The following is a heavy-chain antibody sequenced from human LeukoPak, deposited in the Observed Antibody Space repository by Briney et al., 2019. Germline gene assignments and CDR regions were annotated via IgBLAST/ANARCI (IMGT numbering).Heavy chain of an antibody. V-gene: IGHV3-74*01. CDR3: ARNRYTATTTGSPVDY. Sequence: GSLRLSCAASRFTFSTYWMHWVRQAPGKGLVWVSRINSDGSSTGYADSVKGRFTISRDNAKNTLYLQMNSLRAEDTAVYYCARNRYTATTTGSPVDYWGQGTLVTVSS. D-gene: IGHD2-2*02. J-gene: IGHJ4*02. CDR1: RFTFSTYW. CDR2: INSDGSST.